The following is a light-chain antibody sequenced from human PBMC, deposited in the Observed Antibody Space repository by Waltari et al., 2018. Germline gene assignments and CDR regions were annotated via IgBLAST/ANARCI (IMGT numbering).Light chain of an antibody. V-gene: IGKV1-39*01. Sequence: DIQMPQSPSSLSASVGDRVIITCRASQTISSYLNWYQQKPGKAPKLLIYAASSLQSGVPSRFSGSGSGTDFTLTISSLQPEDFATYYCQQSYITWTFGQGTKVEIK. CDR1: QTISSY. CDR3: QQSYITWT. J-gene: IGKJ1*01. CDR2: AAS.